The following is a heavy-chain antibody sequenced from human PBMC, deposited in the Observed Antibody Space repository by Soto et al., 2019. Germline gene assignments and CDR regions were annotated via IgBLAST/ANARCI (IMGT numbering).Heavy chain of an antibody. D-gene: IGHD2-21*02. CDR3: ARSIVVVTALDY. CDR2: INAGNGNT. J-gene: IGHJ4*02. V-gene: IGHV1-3*01. CDR1: VYTFTSYA. Sequence: ASVKVSCKASVYTFTSYAMHWLRQAPGQRLEWMGWINAGNGNTKYSQKFQGRVTITRDTSASTAYMELSSLRSEDTAVYYCARSIVVVTALDYWGQGTLVTVSS.